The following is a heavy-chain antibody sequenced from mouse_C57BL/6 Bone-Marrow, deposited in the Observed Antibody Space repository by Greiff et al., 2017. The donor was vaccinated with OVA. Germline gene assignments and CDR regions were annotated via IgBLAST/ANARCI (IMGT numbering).Heavy chain of an antibody. CDR2: INPYNGGT. CDR1: GYTFTDYY. D-gene: IGHD3-2*02. V-gene: IGHV1-19*01. J-gene: IGHJ2*01. CDR3: ARGVTAQATSYYFDY. Sequence: EVQLQQSGPVLVKPGASVKMSCKASGYTFTDYYMNWVKQSHGKSLEWIGVINPYNGGTSYNQKFKGKATLTVDKSSSTAYMELNSLTSEDSAVYYCARGVTAQATSYYFDYWGQGTTLTVSS.